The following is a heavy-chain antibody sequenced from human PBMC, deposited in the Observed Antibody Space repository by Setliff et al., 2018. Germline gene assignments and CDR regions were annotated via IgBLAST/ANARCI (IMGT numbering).Heavy chain of an antibody. CDR2: IYHSGST. CDR1: GYSISSGYY. J-gene: IGHJ6*02. D-gene: IGHD6-13*01. V-gene: IGHV4-38-2*01. CDR3: ARSAGYSSSWYNYYYGMDV. Sequence: KTSETLSLTCAVSGYSISSGYYWGWIRQPPGKGLEWIGSIYHSGSTYYNPSLKSRVTISVDTSKNQFSLKLSSVTAADTAVYYCARSAGYSSSWYNYYYGMDVWGQGTTVTV.